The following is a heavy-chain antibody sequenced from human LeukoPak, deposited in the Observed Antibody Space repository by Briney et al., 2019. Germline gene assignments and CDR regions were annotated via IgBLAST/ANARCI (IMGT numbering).Heavy chain of an antibody. Sequence: ASVKVSCKVSGYTLTELSMHWVRQAPGKGLEWMGGFDPEDGETIYAQKFQGRVTMTEDTSTDTAYMELSSLRSEDTAVYYCATEGIAAAGTFYFDYWGQGTLVTVSS. V-gene: IGHV1-24*01. CDR1: GYTLTELS. CDR2: FDPEDGET. J-gene: IGHJ4*02. CDR3: ATEGIAAAGTFYFDY. D-gene: IGHD6-13*01.